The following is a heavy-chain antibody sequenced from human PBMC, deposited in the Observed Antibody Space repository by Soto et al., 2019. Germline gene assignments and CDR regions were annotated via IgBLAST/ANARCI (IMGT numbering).Heavy chain of an antibody. CDR3: ARAHAPTRRFDY. CDR2: IFHSGDA. CDR1: GGSIRNVY. J-gene: IGHJ4*01. Sequence: PSETLSLTCTVSGGSIRNVYWSWVRQPPGKRLEWIGFIFHSGDAKYNPSLKSRVTISIDTSKSQFALSRDSVTAADTAVYFCARAHAPTRRFDYWGLGTLVTVSS. V-gene: IGHV4-59*01. D-gene: IGHD2-2*01.